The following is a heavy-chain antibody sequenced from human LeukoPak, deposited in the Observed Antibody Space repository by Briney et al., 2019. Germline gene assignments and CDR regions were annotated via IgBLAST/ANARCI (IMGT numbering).Heavy chain of an antibody. J-gene: IGHJ4*02. CDR2: IIPLFGIA. V-gene: IGHV1-69*04. D-gene: IGHD1-26*01. Sequence: GSSVKVSGKASGGTFSSSAISWVRQAPGQGLEWMGRIIPLFGIANYAQKFRGRVTITADKSTSTAYMELSSLRSEDTAVYYCARVEGLGATTVGFDYWGQGTLVTVSS. CDR3: ARVEGLGATTVGFDY. CDR1: GGTFSSSA.